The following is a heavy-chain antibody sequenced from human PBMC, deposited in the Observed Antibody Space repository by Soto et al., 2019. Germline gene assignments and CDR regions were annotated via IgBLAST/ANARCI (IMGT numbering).Heavy chain of an antibody. CDR3: ARGQRFSDWFDP. CDR1: SGAISTYY. V-gene: IGHV4-4*07. Sequence: QVHLQESGPGLVKPSETLSLTCTVSSGAISTYYWTWIRQPAGKGLEWIGRIYSSGSTKYNPSLQSRVTMSLDTSTNQFSLRLTSVTAADTAVYYCARGQRFSDWFDPWGQGTLVTVSS. CDR2: IYSSGST. D-gene: IGHD3-3*01. J-gene: IGHJ5*02.